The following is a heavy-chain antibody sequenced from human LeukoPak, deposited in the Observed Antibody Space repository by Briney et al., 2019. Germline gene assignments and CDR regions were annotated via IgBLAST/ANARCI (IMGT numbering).Heavy chain of an antibody. CDR2: INHSGST. Sequence: SETLSLTCAVYGGSFSGYYWSWIRQPPGKGLEWIGEINHSGSTNYNPSLKSRVAISVDTSKNQFSLKLSSVTAADTAVYYCARGPTVTLQNMDVWGQGTTVTVSS. J-gene: IGHJ6*02. CDR1: GGSFSGYY. V-gene: IGHV4-34*01. CDR3: ARGPTVTLQNMDV. D-gene: IGHD4-17*01.